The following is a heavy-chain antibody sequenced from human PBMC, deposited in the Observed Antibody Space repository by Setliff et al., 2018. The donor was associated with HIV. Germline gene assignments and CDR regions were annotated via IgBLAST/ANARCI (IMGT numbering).Heavy chain of an antibody. J-gene: IGHJ6*02. CDR3: TRGPDYYDTNAFYSAYDYYYGLDV. D-gene: IGHD3-22*01. CDR2: IRSKPHGGSP. Sequence: HPGGSLRLSCTTSGFTFNEYAMTWVRQAPDKGLEWIGFIRSKPHGGSPEYAASVKGRFAISRDDSENIAYLQMNNLKIDDSGIYYCTRGPDYYDTNAFYSAYDYYYGLDVWGQGTTVTVSS. V-gene: IGHV3-49*04. CDR1: GFTFNEYA.